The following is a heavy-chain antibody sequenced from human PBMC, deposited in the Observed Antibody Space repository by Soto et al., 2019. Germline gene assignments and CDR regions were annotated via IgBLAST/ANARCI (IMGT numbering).Heavy chain of an antibody. CDR2: VYWDDSK. CDR3: AHNRPEDWPLDY. V-gene: IGHV2-5*02. Sequence: QITLKESGPTLVRPTQTLTLTCAFSGFSLSTSGVGVGWNRPPPAKTLGWLAVVYWDDSKLYSPTLRSRLTITNVTSTNQAVLTMTNTDPMDTGTYSCAHNRPEDWPLDYWGQGTLVNVSS. J-gene: IGHJ4*02. D-gene: IGHD3-9*01. CDR1: GFSLSTSGVG.